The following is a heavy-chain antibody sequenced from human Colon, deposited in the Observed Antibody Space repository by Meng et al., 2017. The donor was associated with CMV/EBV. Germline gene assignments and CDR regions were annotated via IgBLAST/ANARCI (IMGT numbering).Heavy chain of an antibody. J-gene: IGHJ6*02. CDR3: AREGSTNCCPMDV. V-gene: IGHV1-46*01. CDR1: GYTFTSYY. CDR2: INPSGGST. Sequence: ASVKVSCKASGYTFTSYYMHWVRQAPGQGLEWMGIINPSGGSTSYAQNLQGRVTMTTDTSTNTAYMELRSLRSDDTAIYYCAREGSTNCCPMDVWGQGTTVTVSS. D-gene: IGHD2-2*01.